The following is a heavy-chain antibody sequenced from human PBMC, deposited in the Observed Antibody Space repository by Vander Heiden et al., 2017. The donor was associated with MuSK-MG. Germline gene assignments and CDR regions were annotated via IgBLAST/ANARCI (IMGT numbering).Heavy chain of an antibody. CDR3: ARGAIQLPN. CDR1: RYTFTSYD. V-gene: IGHV1-8*01. CDR2: MNPNSGNT. J-gene: IGHJ4*02. D-gene: IGHD5-18*01. Sequence: QVPPVQSGAEVQKPGASGTVSCPASRYTFTSYDSNWVHQVTGQGLEWMGWMNPNSGNTGYAQRFQGRVTMTRNTSITTADRELSSLRSEDTAVYYCARGAIQLPNWGQRTRVTVSS.